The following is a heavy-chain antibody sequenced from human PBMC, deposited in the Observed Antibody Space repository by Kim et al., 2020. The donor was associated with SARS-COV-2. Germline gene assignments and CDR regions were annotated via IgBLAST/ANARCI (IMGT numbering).Heavy chain of an antibody. D-gene: IGHD3-3*01. CDR3: AGDSGGGYDFWRVGYYYYGMDV. Sequence: SETLSLTCTVSGGSVSSGSYYWSWIRQPPGKGLEWIGYIYYSGSTNYNPSLKSRVTISVDTSKNQFSLKLSSVTAADTAVYYCAGDSGGGYDFWRVGYYYYGMDVWGQETTVTVSS. J-gene: IGHJ6*02. CDR1: GGSVSSGSYY. CDR2: IYYSGST. V-gene: IGHV4-61*01.